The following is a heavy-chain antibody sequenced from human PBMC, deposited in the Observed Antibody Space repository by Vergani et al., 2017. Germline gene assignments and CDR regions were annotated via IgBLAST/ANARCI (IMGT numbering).Heavy chain of an antibody. CDR2: IRYDGSNK. J-gene: IGHJ5*02. D-gene: IGHD3-22*01. CDR3: AKRSGYYLNWFDP. V-gene: IGHV3-30*02. Sequence: QVQLVESGGGVVQPGGSLRLSCAASGFTFSSYGMHWVRQAPGKGLEWVAFIRYDGSNKYYADSVKGRFTISRDNSTNTRYLQMNSLRAEDTAVYYCAKRSGYYLNWFDPWGQGTLVTVSS. CDR1: GFTFSSYG.